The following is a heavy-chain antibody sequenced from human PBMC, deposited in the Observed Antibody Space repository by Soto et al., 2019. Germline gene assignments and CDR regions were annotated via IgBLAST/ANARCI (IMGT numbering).Heavy chain of an antibody. Sequence: LSLTCTVSGGSISSSSYYWGWILQPPGKGLEWIGSIYYSGSAYYNPSLKSRVTISVDTSKNQFSLKLSSVTAADTAVYYCARHGVDYGFDNWFDPWGQGTLVTVSS. J-gene: IGHJ5*02. CDR3: ARHGVDYGFDNWFDP. CDR2: IYYSGSA. D-gene: IGHD4-17*01. V-gene: IGHV4-39*01. CDR1: GGSISSSSYY.